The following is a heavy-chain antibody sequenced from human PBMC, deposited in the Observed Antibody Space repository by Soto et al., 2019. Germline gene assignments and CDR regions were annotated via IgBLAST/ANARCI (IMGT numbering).Heavy chain of an antibody. V-gene: IGHV4-34*01. D-gene: IGHD1-26*01. Sequence: SETLSLTCAVYGGSFSGYYWSWIRQPPGKGLEWIGEINHSGSTNYNPSLKSRVTISVDTSKNQFSLKLSSVTAADTAVYYCARALTRRVLRFDYWGQGTLVTVSS. CDR1: GGSFSGYY. CDR2: INHSGST. CDR3: ARALTRRVLRFDY. J-gene: IGHJ4*02.